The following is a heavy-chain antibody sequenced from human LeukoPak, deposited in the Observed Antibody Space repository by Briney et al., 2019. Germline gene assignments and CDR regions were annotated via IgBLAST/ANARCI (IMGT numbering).Heavy chain of an antibody. D-gene: IGHD2-2*01. Sequence: AGGSLRLSCAASGFTFSTYAMSWVRQAPGKGLEWVSAISGSGSNIYYADSVKGRFTISRDNSKNTLYLQMNSLRADDTAVYYCAKDRDCSSTSCYYFDYWGQGTLVTVSS. CDR3: AKDRDCSSTSCYYFDY. V-gene: IGHV3-23*01. CDR1: GFTFSTYA. CDR2: ISGSGSNI. J-gene: IGHJ4*02.